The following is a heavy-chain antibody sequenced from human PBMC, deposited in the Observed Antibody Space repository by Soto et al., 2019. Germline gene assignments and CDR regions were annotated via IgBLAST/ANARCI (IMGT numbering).Heavy chain of an antibody. CDR3: ARDPRSITGTTSSEDFQH. D-gene: IGHD1-20*01. V-gene: IGHV1-69*01. CDR2: IIPLLGIT. Sequence: QAHLMQSRAEVKKPGSSVKVSCKASGGTFSGYAISWVRQAPGQGLEWMGGIIPLLGITNYAQKFQGRITIAADESTGTAYMDLRSLRSEDTAVYYCARDPRSITGTTSSEDFQHWGQGTLVSVSS. CDR1: GGTFSGYA. J-gene: IGHJ1*01.